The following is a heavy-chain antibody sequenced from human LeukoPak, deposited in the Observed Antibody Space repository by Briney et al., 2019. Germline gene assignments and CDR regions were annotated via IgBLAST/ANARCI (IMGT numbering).Heavy chain of an antibody. CDR1: GYSISSGYY. Sequence: SETLSLTCAVSGYSISSGYYWGWIRQPPGKGLEWIGSIYRSGSTYYNPSLKSRVTISVDTSKNQFSLKLSSVTAADTAVYYCARASYVWGSYRPAGDYWGQGTLVTVSS. CDR2: IYRSGST. D-gene: IGHD3-16*02. CDR3: ARASYVWGSYRPAGDY. J-gene: IGHJ4*02. V-gene: IGHV4-38-2*01.